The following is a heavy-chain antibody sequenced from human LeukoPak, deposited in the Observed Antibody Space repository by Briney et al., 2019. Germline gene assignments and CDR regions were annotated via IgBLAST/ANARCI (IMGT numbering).Heavy chain of an antibody. CDR1: GFTFSNYA. CDR2: ISGSGGAT. V-gene: IGHV3-23*01. CDR3: AKKVITYYYGMDV. J-gene: IGHJ6*02. Sequence: GGSLRLSCAASGFTFSNYAMSWVRQAPGKGLEWVSGISGSGGATYYADSVKGRFTISRDNSKNTLYLQMSGLRAEDTAVYYCAKKVITYYYGMDVWGQGTTVTVS. D-gene: IGHD2-21*01.